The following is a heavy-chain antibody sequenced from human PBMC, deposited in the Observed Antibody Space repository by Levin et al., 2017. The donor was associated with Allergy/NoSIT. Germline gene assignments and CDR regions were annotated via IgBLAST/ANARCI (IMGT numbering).Heavy chain of an antibody. D-gene: IGHD1-26*01. CDR3: AKGKWDLDAFDI. V-gene: IGHV3-23*01. CDR2: ISGGGGGT. Sequence: LPGGSLRLSCAASGFTFSSYAMSWVRQAPGKGLEWVSAISGGGGGTYFADSVKGRFTISRDNSKTTLYLQMNSLRAEDTAVYYCAKGKWDLDAFDIWGQGTMVTVSS. CDR1: GFTFSSYA. J-gene: IGHJ3*02.